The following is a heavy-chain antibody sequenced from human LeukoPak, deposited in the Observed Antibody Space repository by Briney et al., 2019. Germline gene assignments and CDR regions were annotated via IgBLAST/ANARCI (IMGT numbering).Heavy chain of an antibody. CDR2: INPSGGST. J-gene: IGHJ4*02. D-gene: IGHD5-18*01. Sequence: ASVKVSCKASGYTFTSYYMHWVRQAPGQGLEWMGIINPSGGSTSYAQKFQGRVTMTEDTSTDTAYMELSSLRSEDTAVYYCARSQGGAYSYGTDYWGQGTLVTVSS. CDR3: ARSQGGAYSYGTDY. CDR1: GYTFTSYY. V-gene: IGHV1-46*01.